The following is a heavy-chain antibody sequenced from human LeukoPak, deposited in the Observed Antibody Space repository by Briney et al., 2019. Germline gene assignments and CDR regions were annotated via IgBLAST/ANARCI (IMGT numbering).Heavy chain of an antibody. Sequence: GASVKVSCKASGGTSSSYTISWVRQAPGQGLEWMGRIIPILGIANYAQKFQGRVTITADKSTSTVYMELSSLRSEDTAVYYCASGYSSSSAYFDYWGQGTLVTVSS. CDR1: GGTSSSYT. CDR2: IIPILGIA. D-gene: IGHD6-6*01. CDR3: ASGYSSSSAYFDY. V-gene: IGHV1-69*02. J-gene: IGHJ4*02.